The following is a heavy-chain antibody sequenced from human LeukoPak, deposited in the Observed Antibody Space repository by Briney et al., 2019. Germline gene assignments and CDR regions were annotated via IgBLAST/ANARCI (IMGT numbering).Heavy chain of an antibody. D-gene: IGHD3-9*01. CDR2: ISGSGGST. CDR3: AKEGVLRYFDWLHHYFDY. V-gene: IGHV3-23*01. CDR1: GGSFSGYY. J-gene: IGHJ4*02. Sequence: TSETLSLTCAVYGGSFSGYYWSWVRQAPGKGLEWVSAISGSGGSTYYADSVKGRFTISRDNSENTLYLQMNSLRAEDTAVYYCAKEGVLRYFDWLHHYFDYWGQGTLVTVSS.